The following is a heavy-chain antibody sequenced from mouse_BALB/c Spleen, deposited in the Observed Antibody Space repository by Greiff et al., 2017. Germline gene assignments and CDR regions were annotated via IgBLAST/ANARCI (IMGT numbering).Heavy chain of an antibody. D-gene: IGHD1-1*01. J-gene: IGHJ4*01. CDR1: GFTFSDYY. V-gene: IGHV5-4*02. CDR2: ISDGGSYT. Sequence: EVKLMESGGGLVKPGGSLKLSCAASGFTFSDYYMYWVRQTPEKRLEWVATISDGGSYTYYPDSVKGRFTISRDNAKNNLYLQMSSLKSEDTAMYYCAREPNYYGSSGYAMDYWGQGTSVTVSS. CDR3: AREPNYYGSSGYAMDY.